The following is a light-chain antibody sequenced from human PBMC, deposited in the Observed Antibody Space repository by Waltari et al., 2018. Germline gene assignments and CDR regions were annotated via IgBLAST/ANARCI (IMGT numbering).Light chain of an antibody. Sequence: SYVLTQPPSVSVAPGTTARITCGGNNIGSKSVTWYQQKPGQAPVLVIYYDSDRPSGIPERFSGSNSGNTATLTISRVEAGDEADYYCQVWDSSSDQVFGGGTKLTVL. J-gene: IGLJ2*01. CDR1: NIGSKS. CDR2: YDS. CDR3: QVWDSSSDQV. V-gene: IGLV3-21*04.